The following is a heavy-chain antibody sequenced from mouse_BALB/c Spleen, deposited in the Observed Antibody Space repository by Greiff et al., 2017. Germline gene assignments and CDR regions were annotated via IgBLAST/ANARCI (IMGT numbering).Heavy chain of an antibody. V-gene: IGHV5-9-1*01. CDR1: GFTFSSYA. CDR3: ARRGYDYAMDY. D-gene: IGHD3-1*01. Sequence: EVMLVESGGGLVKPGGSLKLSCAASGFTFSSYAMSWVRQTPEKRLEWVATISSGGSYTYYPDSVKGRFTISRDNAKNTLYLQMSSLRSEDTAMYYCARRGYDYAMDYWGQGTSVTVSS. J-gene: IGHJ4*01. CDR2: ISSGGSYT.